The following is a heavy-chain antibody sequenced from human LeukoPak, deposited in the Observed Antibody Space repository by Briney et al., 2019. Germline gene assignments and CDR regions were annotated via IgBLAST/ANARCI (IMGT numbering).Heavy chain of an antibody. Sequence: ASVKVSCKASGYTFTSYYMHWVRQAPGQGLEWMGGIIPIFGTANYAQKFQGRVTITADESTSTAYMELSSLRSEDTAVYYCARGLHYYDSSGYQGYWGQGTLVTVSS. CDR2: IIPIFGTA. J-gene: IGHJ4*02. D-gene: IGHD3-22*01. V-gene: IGHV1-69*13. CDR1: GYTFTSYY. CDR3: ARGLHYYDSSGYQGY.